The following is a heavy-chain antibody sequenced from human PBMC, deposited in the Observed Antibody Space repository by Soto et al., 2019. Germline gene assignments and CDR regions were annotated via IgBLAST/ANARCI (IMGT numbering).Heavy chain of an antibody. CDR3: ARRFSYVWEAGMEV. V-gene: IGHV3-23*01. CDR2: IGGGGNDT. CDR1: GFAFSNFD. Sequence: EMQVLESGGGLVQPGGSLRLSCADSGFAFSNFDMNWVRQAPGKGLQWVASIGGGGNDTHYADSVEGRFTVSRDNSKNTLQLRMAGLRDEDTAIYYCARRFSYVWEAGMEVWAQGTTVTVSS. J-gene: IGHJ6*02. D-gene: IGHD3-16*01.